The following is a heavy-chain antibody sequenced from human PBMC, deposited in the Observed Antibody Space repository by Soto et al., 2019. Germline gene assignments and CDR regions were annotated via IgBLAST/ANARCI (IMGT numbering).Heavy chain of an antibody. V-gene: IGHV3-66*01. CDR1: GFTVSSNY. Sequence: GGSLRLSCAASGFTVSSNYMSWVRQAPGKGLEWVSVIYSGGSTYYADSVKGRFTISRDNSKNTLYLQMNSLRAEDTAVYYCARAVVWDIVVVVAAPEYYFDYWGQGTLVTVS. D-gene: IGHD2-15*01. CDR2: IYSGGST. J-gene: IGHJ4*02. CDR3: ARAVVWDIVVVVAAPEYYFDY.